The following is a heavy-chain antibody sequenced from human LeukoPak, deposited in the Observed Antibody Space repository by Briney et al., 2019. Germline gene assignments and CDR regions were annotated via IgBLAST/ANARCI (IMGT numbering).Heavy chain of an antibody. Sequence: SETLSLTRTVSGGSISSSPYYWAWIRQPPGRGLEWIGSIYYRGNTYHNPSLKSRVTISVDPSKNQFSLSVISVTAADTAVYFCARPTTGPATQGYDSWGQGIPVTVAS. CDR1: GGSISSSPYY. J-gene: IGHJ4*02. V-gene: IGHV4-39*01. D-gene: IGHD1-1*01. CDR2: IYYRGNT. CDR3: ARPTTGPATQGYDS.